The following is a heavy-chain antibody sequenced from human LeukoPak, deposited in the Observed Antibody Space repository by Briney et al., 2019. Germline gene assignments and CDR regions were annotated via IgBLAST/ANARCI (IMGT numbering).Heavy chain of an antibody. CDR3: ARGGHRQKEF. V-gene: IGHV3-7*01. CDR2: IKHDGSDK. Sequence: GGSLRLSCSASGFTFSNYWMTWVRQSPGKGLEWVAIIKHDGSDKYCVDSVKGRFTISGDNAKNSLYLQMSSLRAEDTAVYYCARGGHRQKEFWGQGTLVTVSS. D-gene: IGHD3-10*01. CDR1: GFTFSNYW. J-gene: IGHJ4*02.